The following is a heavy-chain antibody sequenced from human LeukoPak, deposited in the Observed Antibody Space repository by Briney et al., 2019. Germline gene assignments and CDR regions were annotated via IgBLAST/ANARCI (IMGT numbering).Heavy chain of an antibody. D-gene: IGHD6-13*01. CDR2: IKAESGRT. CDR3: ARGISAAGTPWFDP. Sequence: GASVKVSCKASGYMFTDYYLHWVRQAPGQGLEWMGWIKAESGRTHYAQKFQGGVTMTRDTSISTAYMELSRLRSDDTAVYYCARGISAAGTPWFDPWGQGTLVTVSS. V-gene: IGHV1-2*02. CDR1: GYMFTDYY. J-gene: IGHJ5*02.